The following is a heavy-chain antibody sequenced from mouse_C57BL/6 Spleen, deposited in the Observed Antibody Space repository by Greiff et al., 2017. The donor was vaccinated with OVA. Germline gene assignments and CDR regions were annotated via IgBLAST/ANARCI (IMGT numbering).Heavy chain of an antibody. J-gene: IGHJ2*01. V-gene: IGHV3-6*01. CDR3: ATEGSSYYFDY. D-gene: IGHD1-1*01. Sequence: EVQRVESGPGLVKPSQSLSLTCSVTGYSITSGYYWNWIRQFPGNKLEWMGYISYDGSNNYNPSLKNRISITRDTSKNQFFLKLNSVTTEDTATYYCATEGSSYYFDYWGQGTTLTVSS. CDR1: GYSITSGYY. CDR2: ISYDGSN.